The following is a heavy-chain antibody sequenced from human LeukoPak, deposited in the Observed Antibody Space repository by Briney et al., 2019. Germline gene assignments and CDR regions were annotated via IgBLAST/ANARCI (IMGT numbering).Heavy chain of an antibody. V-gene: IGHV3-20*04. CDR3: ARALAVSNWFDP. Sequence: GGSLRLSCAASGFTFDDYGMSWVRQAPGKGLEWVSGINWNGGSTGYADSVKGRFTISRDNSKNTLYLQMNSLRAEDTAVYYCARALAVSNWFDPWGQGTLVTVSS. J-gene: IGHJ5*02. D-gene: IGHD6-19*01. CDR2: INWNGGST. CDR1: GFTFDDYG.